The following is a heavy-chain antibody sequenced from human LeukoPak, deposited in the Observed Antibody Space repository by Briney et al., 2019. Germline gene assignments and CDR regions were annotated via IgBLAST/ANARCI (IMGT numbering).Heavy chain of an antibody. J-gene: IGHJ6*03. D-gene: IGHD2-15*01. V-gene: IGHV4-34*01. Sequence: KPSETLSLTCAVYGGSFSGYYWSWIRQPPGKGLEWIGEINHSGSTNYNPSLKSRVTISVDTSKNQFSLKLSSVTAADTAVYYCARHRGSGGSFQPYYYYYYMDVWGKGTTVTISS. CDR3: ARHRGSGGSFQPYYYYYYMDV. CDR1: GGSFSGYY. CDR2: INHSGST.